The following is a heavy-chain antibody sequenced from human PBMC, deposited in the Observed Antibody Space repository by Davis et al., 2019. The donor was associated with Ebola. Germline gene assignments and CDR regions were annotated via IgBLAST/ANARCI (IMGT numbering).Heavy chain of an antibody. CDR2: IYYSGST. CDR3: ARNGYIYGDFDY. CDR1: GGSISSYY. V-gene: IGHV4-59*01. J-gene: IGHJ4*02. D-gene: IGHD5-18*01. Sequence: GSLRLSCTVSGGSISSYYWSWIRQPPGKGLEWIGYIYYSGSTNYNPSLKSRVTISVDTSKNQFSLKLSSVTAADTAVYYCARNGYIYGDFDYWGQGTLVTVSS.